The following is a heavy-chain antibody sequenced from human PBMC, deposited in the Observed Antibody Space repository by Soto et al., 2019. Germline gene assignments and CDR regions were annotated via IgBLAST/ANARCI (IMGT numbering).Heavy chain of an antibody. V-gene: IGHV3-33*01. CDR2: IWYDVSNK. CDR3: ARDRRSSWLYYYYYGLDV. Sequence: QVRLVSSGGGVVQPGRSLRLSCAASGFTFSSYGMHRDRQAPGKGLEWVAVIWYDVSNKYYADSVKGRFTIARDNSKNTLYLQMNSLRDADTAVYYCARDRRSSWLYYYYYGLDVWGQGTTVTVSS. CDR1: GFTFSSYG. D-gene: IGHD6-13*01. J-gene: IGHJ6*02.